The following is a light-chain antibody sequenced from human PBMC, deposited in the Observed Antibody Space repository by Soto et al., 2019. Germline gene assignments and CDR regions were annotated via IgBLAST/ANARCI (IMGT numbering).Light chain of an antibody. CDR3: QHRSSWPLT. V-gene: IGKV3-11*01. CDR2: GPS. CDR1: QGVNTY. Sequence: EIVMTQSPATLSVSPGERATLFCRASQGVNTYLAWYQQKPGQAPRLLIYGPSTRATGIPARFSGSGSGTEFTLTISSLEPEDFAVYYCQHRSSWPLTFGGGTKVEIK. J-gene: IGKJ4*01.